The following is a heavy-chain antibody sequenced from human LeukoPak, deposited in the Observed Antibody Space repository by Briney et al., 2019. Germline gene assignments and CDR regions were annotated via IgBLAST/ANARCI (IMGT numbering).Heavy chain of an antibody. Sequence: NHGESLKISCKGSGYNFGSYWLGWVRETPGKGLEWMGFIYPGGSDVRYSPSFQGLVAFSADKSISSASLQWTSLKASDTAVYYCARRWPGLRPDYWGQGTLVTVAS. CDR2: IYPGGSDV. CDR3: ARRWPGLRPDY. D-gene: IGHD2-15*01. V-gene: IGHV5-51*01. J-gene: IGHJ4*02. CDR1: GYNFGSYW.